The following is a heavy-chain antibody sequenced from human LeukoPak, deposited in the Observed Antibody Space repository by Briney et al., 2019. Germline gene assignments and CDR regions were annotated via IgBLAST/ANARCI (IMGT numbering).Heavy chain of an antibody. CDR3: AREPYSYGFDY. J-gene: IGHJ4*02. CDR1: GGSISSSSYY. D-gene: IGHD5-18*01. Sequence: SETLSHTCTVSGGSISSSSYYWGWIRQPPGKGLEWIGSIYYSGSTYYNPSLKSRVTISVDTSKNQFSLKLSSVTAADTAVYYCAREPYSYGFDYWGQGTLVTVSS. V-gene: IGHV4-39*02. CDR2: IYYSGST.